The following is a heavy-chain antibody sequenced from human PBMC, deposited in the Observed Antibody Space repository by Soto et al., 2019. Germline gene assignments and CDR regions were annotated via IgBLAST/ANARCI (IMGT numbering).Heavy chain of an antibody. CDR2: IYYSGST. D-gene: IGHD3-10*01. J-gene: IGHJ4*02. CDR3: AKGWFGEFY. V-gene: IGHV4-61*08. CDR1: GGSISSGGYY. Sequence: SETLSLTCAVSGGSISSGGYYWSWIRQHPGKGLEWIGYIYYSGSTNYNPSLKSRVTISVDTSKNRFSLKLRSVTAADTAVYYCAKGWFGEFYWGQGTLVTSPQ.